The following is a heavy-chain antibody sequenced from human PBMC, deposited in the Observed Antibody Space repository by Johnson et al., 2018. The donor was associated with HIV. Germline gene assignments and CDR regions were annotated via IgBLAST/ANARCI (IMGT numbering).Heavy chain of an antibody. CDR2: ISGSGGST. J-gene: IGHJ3*01. D-gene: IGHD6-13*01. CDR1: GFTFSSYA. Sequence: VQLVESGGGLVQPGGSLRLSCAASGFTFSSYAMSWVRQGPGKGLEWVSGISGSGGSTYYADSVRGRFTISRDNSKNALYLQMSSLRVEDTAMYYCARDGESQQLPLGDAFDVWGQGTMVTVSS. V-gene: IGHV3-23*04. CDR3: ARDGESQQLPLGDAFDV.